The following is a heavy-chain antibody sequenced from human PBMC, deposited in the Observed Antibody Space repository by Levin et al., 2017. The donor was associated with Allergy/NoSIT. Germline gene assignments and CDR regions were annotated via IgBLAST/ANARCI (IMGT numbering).Heavy chain of an antibody. Sequence: HSQTLSLTCTVSDDSIGSSPYFWGWIRQPPGKGLEWIGSISDSGSTYYSLSLKSRVTISKDTSKNQLSLRLTSVTAADTALYYCARGTRTGTKRIDYWGQGTLVTVSS. D-gene: IGHD1-1*01. J-gene: IGHJ4*02. CDR3: ARGTRTGTKRIDY. V-gene: IGHV4-39*07. CDR1: DDSIGSSPYF. CDR2: ISDSGST.